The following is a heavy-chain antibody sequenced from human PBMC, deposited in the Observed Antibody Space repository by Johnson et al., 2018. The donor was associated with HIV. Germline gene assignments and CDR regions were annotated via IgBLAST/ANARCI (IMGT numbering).Heavy chain of an antibody. Sequence: VQLVESGGGLAQPGGSLRLSCAASGITVSSNYMSWVRQAPGKGLEWVSVIFTVGDVYYADSVKGRFTISRDNSKNTLYLQMNSLRAEDTAVYYCAKDRGLSAFDIWGQGTMVTVSS. CDR3: AKDRGLSAFDI. V-gene: IGHV3-66*02. CDR2: IFTVGDV. J-gene: IGHJ3*02. CDR1: GITVSSNY. D-gene: IGHD1-14*01.